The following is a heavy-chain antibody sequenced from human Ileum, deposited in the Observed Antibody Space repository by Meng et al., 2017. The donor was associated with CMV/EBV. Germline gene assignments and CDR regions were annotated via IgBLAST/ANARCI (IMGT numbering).Heavy chain of an antibody. Sequence: QGPLEASGPGLVKPSETLSLICTVSGDSMNDYFWTWIRQPAGKGLEWIGRIYSNGATNYNPSLQSRVTMSIDTSKNQFSLKVTSVTAADTAVYYCARWGSGMSPTADWFDPWGQGTLVTVSS. J-gene: IGHJ5*02. V-gene: IGHV4-4*07. CDR2: IYSNGAT. D-gene: IGHD2-15*01. CDR3: ARWGSGMSPTADWFDP. CDR1: GDSMNDYF.